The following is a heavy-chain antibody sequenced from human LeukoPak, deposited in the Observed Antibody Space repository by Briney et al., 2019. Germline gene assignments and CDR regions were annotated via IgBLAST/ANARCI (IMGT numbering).Heavy chain of an antibody. CDR2: FDPEDGET. J-gene: IGHJ4*02. Sequence: ASVKVSCKVSGYTLTELSMHWVRQAPGKGLEWMGGFDPEDGETIYAQKFQGRVTMTEDTSTDTAYMELSSLRSEDTAVYYCATYYYDSSGYHADYWGQGTLVTVSS. CDR3: ATYYYDSSGYHADY. CDR1: GYTLTELS. D-gene: IGHD3-22*01. V-gene: IGHV1-24*01.